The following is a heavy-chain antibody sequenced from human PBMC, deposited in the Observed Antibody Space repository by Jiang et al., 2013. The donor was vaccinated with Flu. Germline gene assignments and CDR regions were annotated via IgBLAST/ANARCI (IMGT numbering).Heavy chain of an antibody. D-gene: IGHD3-10*01. V-gene: IGHV5-51*01. CDR2: IYPDDSDT. J-gene: IGHJ4*02. Sequence: GAEVKKPGESLKISCKGSGYSFTSYWIVWVRQMPGKGLEWMGIIYPDDSDTRYSPSFQGHVTISADTSINTAYLQWNSLKASDTAIYYCARPIGVPGHFEYWGQGTLVTVSS. CDR3: ARPIGVPGHFEY. CDR1: GYSFTSYW.